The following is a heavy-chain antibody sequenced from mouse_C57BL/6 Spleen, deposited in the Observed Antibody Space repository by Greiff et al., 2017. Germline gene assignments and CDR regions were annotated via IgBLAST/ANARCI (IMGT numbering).Heavy chain of an antibody. V-gene: IGHV2-9-1*01. CDR1: GFSLTSYA. D-gene: IGHD1-1*01. CDR3: ARNGDYYGSSGMDY. J-gene: IGHJ4*01. CDR2: IWTGGGT. Sequence: VKLMESGPGLVAPSQSLSITCTVSGFSLTSYAISWVRQPPGKGLEWLGVIWTGGGTNYNSALKSRLSISKDNSKSQVFLKMNSLQTDDTARYYCARNGDYYGSSGMDYWGQGTSVTVSS.